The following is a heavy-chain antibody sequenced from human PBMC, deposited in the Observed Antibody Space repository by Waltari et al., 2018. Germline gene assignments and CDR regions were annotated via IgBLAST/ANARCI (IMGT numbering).Heavy chain of an antibody. CDR2: IYHSGSA. V-gene: IGHV4-38-2*02. CDR3: AREGYSSGWSDAFDI. D-gene: IGHD6-19*01. CDR1: GYSISSAYY. Sequence: QVQLQESGPGLVKPSETLSLTCAVSGYSISSAYYWGWIRQPPGKGPEWIGSIYHSGSADYPPSLKSRVTISVDTSKNQFSLKLTSVTAADTAVYYCAREGYSSGWSDAFDIWGQGTMVTVSS. J-gene: IGHJ3*02.